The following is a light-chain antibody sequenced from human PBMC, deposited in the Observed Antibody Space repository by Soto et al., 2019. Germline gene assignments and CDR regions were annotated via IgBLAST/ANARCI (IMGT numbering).Light chain of an antibody. Sequence: QSVLTQPRSVSGCPGQSVTLSCTGTSSDVGAYNYVSWYQQHPGKAPKLIIYDVSKRPSGVPDRFSGSKSGNTASLTISGLQTEDEADYYCYSYGASYDVFGTGTKVTVL. CDR2: DVS. J-gene: IGLJ1*01. V-gene: IGLV2-11*01. CDR1: SSDVGAYNY. CDR3: YSYGASYDV.